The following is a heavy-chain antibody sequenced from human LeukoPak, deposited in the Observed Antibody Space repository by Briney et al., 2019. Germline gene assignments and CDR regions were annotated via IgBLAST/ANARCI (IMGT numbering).Heavy chain of an antibody. J-gene: IGHJ4*02. CDR1: GFTFSIYD. CDR3: ARHVLAYCSGSTCNDY. D-gene: IGHD2-15*01. CDR2: ISGNSDYI. Sequence: GGSLRLSCAASGFTFSIYDMNWVRQAPGKGLEWVSSISGNSDYIYYTDSVKGRFTISRDNSKNSLYLQMNSLRAEDTAVYYCARHVLAYCSGSTCNDYWGQGTLVTVSS. V-gene: IGHV3-21*04.